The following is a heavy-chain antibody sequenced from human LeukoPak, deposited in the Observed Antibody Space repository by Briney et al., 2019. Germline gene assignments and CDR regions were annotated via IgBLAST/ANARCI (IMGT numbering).Heavy chain of an antibody. V-gene: IGHV5-51*01. CDR2: IYPGDSDT. J-gene: IGHJ4*02. D-gene: IGHD6-13*01. CDR3: AGAAAGTAIDS. CDR1: GYSFITYW. Sequence: GESLQISCKGSGYSFITYWIAWVRQMPGKGLEWMGIIYPGDSDTRYSPSFQGQFTISADKSISTAYLQWSSLKASDSAIYYCAGAAAGTAIDSWGQGTLVTVSS.